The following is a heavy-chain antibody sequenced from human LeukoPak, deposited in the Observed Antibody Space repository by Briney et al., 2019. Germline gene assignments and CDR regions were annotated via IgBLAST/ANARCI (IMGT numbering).Heavy chain of an antibody. CDR1: GGSISSYY. CDR3: ARHESTGTTPFDY. V-gene: IGHV4-4*09. D-gene: IGHD1-7*01. CDR2: IYTSGSP. J-gene: IGHJ4*02. Sequence: SETLSLTCTVSGGSISSYYWSWIRQPPGKGLEWIGYIYTSGSPNYNPTLKSRVTISVDTSKNQFSLKLSAVSAADTAVYYCARHESTGTTPFDYWGQGTLVTVSS.